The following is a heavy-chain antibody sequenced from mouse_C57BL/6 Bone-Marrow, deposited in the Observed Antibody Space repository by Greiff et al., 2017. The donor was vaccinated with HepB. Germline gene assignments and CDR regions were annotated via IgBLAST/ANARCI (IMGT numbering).Heavy chain of an antibody. V-gene: IGHV5-9*01. J-gene: IGHJ4*01. CDR1: GFTFSSYT. Sequence: DVKLVESGGGLVKPGGSLKLSCAASGFTFSSYTMSWVRQTPEKRLEWVATISGGGGNTYYPDSVKGRFTISRDNAKNTLYLQMSSLRSEDTALYYCARLITTVVAHYAMDYWGQGTSVTVSS. CDR3: ARLITTVVAHYAMDY. CDR2: ISGGGGNT. D-gene: IGHD1-1*01.